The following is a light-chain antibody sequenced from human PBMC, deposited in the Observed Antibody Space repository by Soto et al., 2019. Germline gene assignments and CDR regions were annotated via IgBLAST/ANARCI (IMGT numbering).Light chain of an antibody. CDR3: SSYTGSSTQV. CDR1: SSDVGGYNY. J-gene: IGLJ3*02. Sequence: QSALTQPASVSGSPGQSITISCTGTSSDVGGYNYVSWYQHHPGKAPKLMIYEVSNRPSGVSKRFSGSKSGNTASLTISGLQAEDEADYYCSSYTGSSTQVFGVRTKVTDL. CDR2: EVS. V-gene: IGLV2-14*01.